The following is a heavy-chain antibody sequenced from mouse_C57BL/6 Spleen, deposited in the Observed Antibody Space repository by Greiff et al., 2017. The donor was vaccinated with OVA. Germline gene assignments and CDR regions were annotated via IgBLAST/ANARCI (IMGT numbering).Heavy chain of an antibody. V-gene: IGHV1-18*01. D-gene: IGHD1-1*01. Sequence: VQLQQSGPELVKPGASVKIPCKASGYTFTDYNMDWVKQSHGKSLEWIGDINPNNGGTIYNQKFKGKAPLTVDKSSSKAYMELRSLTSEDTAVYYCARSDYYGSSYGYWYFDVWGTGTTVTVSS. CDR1: GYTFTDYN. CDR3: ARSDYYGSSYGYWYFDV. CDR2: INPNNGGT. J-gene: IGHJ1*03.